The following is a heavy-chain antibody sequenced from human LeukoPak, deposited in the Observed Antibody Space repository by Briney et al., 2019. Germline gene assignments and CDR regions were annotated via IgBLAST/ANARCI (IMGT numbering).Heavy chain of an antibody. V-gene: IGHV3-23*01. D-gene: IGHD6-13*01. J-gene: IGHJ4*02. CDR1: GFTFSRYA. CDR3: AKLRAGSRAAGDY. CDR2: ISGSGGST. Sequence: GGSLRLSCAASGFTFSRYAMSWVRQAPGKGLEWDSAISGSGGSTYYADSVKGRFTISRDNSKNTLYLQMNSLRAEDTAVYYCAKLRAGSRAAGDYWGQGTLVTVSS.